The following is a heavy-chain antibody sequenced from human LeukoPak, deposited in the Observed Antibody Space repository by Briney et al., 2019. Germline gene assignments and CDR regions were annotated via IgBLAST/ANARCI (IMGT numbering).Heavy chain of an antibody. CDR3: ARASSGAPVRYLDL. Sequence: ALVKVSCTASGYTFTSYDINWVRQATGQGLEWRGWMNPNSGNTGYAQKFQGRVTMTRHNSISTAYMELSSLRSEHTAVYYFARASSGAPVRYLDLWGRGTLVTVSS. J-gene: IGHJ2*01. CDR2: MNPNSGNT. CDR1: GYTFTSYD. V-gene: IGHV1-8*01. D-gene: IGHD6-25*01.